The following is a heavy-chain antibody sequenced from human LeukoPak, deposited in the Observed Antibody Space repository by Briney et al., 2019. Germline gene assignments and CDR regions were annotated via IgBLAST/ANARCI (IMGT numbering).Heavy chain of an antibody. J-gene: IGHJ1*01. Sequence: GGSLRLSCAASGFTLSSYAMSWVRQAPGKGLEWVSATSSSDAGTYYAESVRGRFTISRDNSKNTLFLQMNSLRAEDTAVYYCAKENRIFRTDLREYFQHWGQGTLDTVSS. V-gene: IGHV3-23*01. CDR1: GFTLSSYA. CDR2: TSSSDAGT. CDR3: AKENRIFRTDLREYFQH. D-gene: IGHD2-2*01.